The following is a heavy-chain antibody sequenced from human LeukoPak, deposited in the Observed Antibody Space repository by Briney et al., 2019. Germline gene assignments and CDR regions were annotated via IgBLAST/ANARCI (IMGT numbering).Heavy chain of an antibody. D-gene: IGHD6-6*01. CDR3: ARGAIAARGGFDY. CDR2: IIPIFGTA. V-gene: IGHV1-69*13. J-gene: IGHJ4*02. CDR1: GGTFSSYA. Sequence: GASVKVSCKASGGTFSSYAISWVRQAPGQGLEWMGGIIPIFGTANCAQKFQGRVTITADESTSTAYMELSSLRSEDTAVYYCARGAIAARGGFDYWGQGTLVTVSS.